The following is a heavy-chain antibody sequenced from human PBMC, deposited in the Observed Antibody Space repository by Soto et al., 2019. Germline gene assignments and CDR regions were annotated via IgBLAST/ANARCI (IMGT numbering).Heavy chain of an antibody. CDR2: ISAYNGNT. Sequence: GASVKVSCKASGYTFTRYGISRLRQATEQGLEWMGWISAYNGNTNYAQKLQGRVTMTTDTSTSTAYMELRSLRSDDTAVYYCARDHPRYYYGSGSQLDYWGQGTLVTVSS. D-gene: IGHD3-10*01. CDR1: GYTFTRYG. J-gene: IGHJ4*02. CDR3: ARDHPRYYYGSGSQLDY. V-gene: IGHV1-18*04.